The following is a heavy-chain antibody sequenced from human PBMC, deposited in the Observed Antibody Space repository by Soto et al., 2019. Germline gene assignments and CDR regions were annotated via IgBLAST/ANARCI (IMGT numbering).Heavy chain of an antibody. CDR3: ARDPQADYYDSSGYPDY. D-gene: IGHD3-22*01. Sequence: PGGSLRLSCAASGFTFSDYAMHWVRQAPGKGLEWVAVISYDGSNKCYADSVKGRFTISRDNSKNTLYPQMNSLRAEDTAVYYCARDPQADYYDSSGYPDYWGQGTLVTVSS. CDR1: GFTFSDYA. J-gene: IGHJ4*02. CDR2: ISYDGSNK. V-gene: IGHV3-30-3*01.